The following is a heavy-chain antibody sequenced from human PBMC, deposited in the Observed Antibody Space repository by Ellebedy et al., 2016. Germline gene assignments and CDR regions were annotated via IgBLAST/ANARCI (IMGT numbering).Heavy chain of an antibody. V-gene: IGHV3-21*01. CDR1: GFTFSSYS. CDR3: ARDLQLWFGESY. CDR2: ISSSSSYI. D-gene: IGHD3-10*01. J-gene: IGHJ4*02. Sequence: GGSLRLXXAASGFTFSSYSMNWVRQAPGKGLEWVSSISSSSSYIYYADSVKGRFTISRDNAKNSLYLQMNSLRAEDTAVYYCARDLQLWFGESYWGQGTLVTVSS.